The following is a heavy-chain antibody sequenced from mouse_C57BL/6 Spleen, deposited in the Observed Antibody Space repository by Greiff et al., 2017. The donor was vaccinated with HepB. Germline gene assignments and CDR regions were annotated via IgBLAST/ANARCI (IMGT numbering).Heavy chain of an antibody. CDR3: ARIDYYGSSSFDY. D-gene: IGHD1-1*01. CDR1: GYTFTSYW. J-gene: IGHJ2*01. V-gene: IGHV1-72*01. Sequence: VQLQQPGAELVKPGASVKLSCKASGYTFTSYWMHWVKQRPGRGLEWIGRIDLNSGGTKYNEKFKSKATLTVDKPSSTAYMQLSSLTSEDSAVYYCARIDYYGSSSFDYWGQGTTLTVSS. CDR2: IDLNSGGT.